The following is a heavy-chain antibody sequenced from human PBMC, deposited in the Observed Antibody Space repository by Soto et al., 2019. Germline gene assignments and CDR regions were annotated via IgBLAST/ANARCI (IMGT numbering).Heavy chain of an antibody. CDR1: GFTFSDYY. J-gene: IGHJ5*02. Sequence: PGGSLRLSCAASGFTFSDYYMSWIRQAPGKGLEWVSYISSSGSTIYYADSVKGRFTISRDNAKNSLYLQMNSLRAEDTAVYYCATHSGYCSGGSCFPLTPPPWGQGTLVTVSS. D-gene: IGHD2-15*01. V-gene: IGHV3-11*01. CDR3: ATHSGYCSGGSCFPLTPPP. CDR2: ISSSGSTI.